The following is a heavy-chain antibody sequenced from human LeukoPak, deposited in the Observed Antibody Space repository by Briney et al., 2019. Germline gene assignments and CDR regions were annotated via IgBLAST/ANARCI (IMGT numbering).Heavy chain of an antibody. CDR3: ASSGSYRFDY. CDR2: ITASGTAM. J-gene: IGHJ4*02. V-gene: IGHV3-48*02. CDR1: GFTFSSYS. D-gene: IGHD1-26*01. Sequence: GGSLRLSCAASGFTFSSYSMNWVRKAPGKGLEWVSHITASGTAMFYADSVKGRFTISRDNAKNSLYLQMNSLRDEDTAVYYCASSGSYRFDYWGQGTLVAVSS.